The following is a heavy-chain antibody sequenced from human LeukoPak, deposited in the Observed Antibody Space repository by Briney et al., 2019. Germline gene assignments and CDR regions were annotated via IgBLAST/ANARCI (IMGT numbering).Heavy chain of an antibody. J-gene: IGHJ4*02. CDR2: ISGSGSTI. V-gene: IGHV3-48*03. D-gene: IGHD3-10*01. Sequence: PGGSLRLSCAVSGLIFSNYEMNWVRQAPGKGLEWVSYISGSGSTIYYADSVKGRFTISRDNAKNSLCLQMNSLRAEDTAVYYCAKIYGSGSLWYYFDYWGQGTLVTVSS. CDR1: GLIFSNYE. CDR3: AKIYGSGSLWYYFDY.